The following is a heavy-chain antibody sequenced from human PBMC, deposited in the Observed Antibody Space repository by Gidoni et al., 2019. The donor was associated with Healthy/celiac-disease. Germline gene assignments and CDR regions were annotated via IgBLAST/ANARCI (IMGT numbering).Heavy chain of an antibody. CDR3: ARDGSAISYYYYMDV. J-gene: IGHJ6*03. D-gene: IGHD3-10*01. V-gene: IGHV3-30-3*01. CDR1: GFTFSSYA. CDR2: ISYDGSNK. Sequence: QVQLVESGGGVVQPGRSLRLSCAASGFTFSSYAMHWVRQASGKGLEWVAVISYDGSNKYYADSVKGRFTISRDNSKNTLYLQMNSLRAEDTAVYYCARDGSAISYYYYMDVWGKGTTVTVSS.